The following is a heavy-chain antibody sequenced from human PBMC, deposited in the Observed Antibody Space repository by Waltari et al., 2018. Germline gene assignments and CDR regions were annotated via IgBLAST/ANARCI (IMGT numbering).Heavy chain of an antibody. D-gene: IGHD2-2*02. J-gene: IGHJ5*02. CDR2: MNPTSGTP. V-gene: IGHV1-8*01. CDR1: GYSFTTYD. Sequence: QLVLVQSGAEVRKPGASVKVSCKASGYSFTTYDINWVRQAPGQGLEWMGWMNPTSGTPGYEQIFQGRVTMTRTTSIATAYMELSGLTSEDTAIYYCVRGRGRSNVSADIRAGWFDPWGQGTRVTVAP. CDR3: VRGRGRSNVSADIRAGWFDP.